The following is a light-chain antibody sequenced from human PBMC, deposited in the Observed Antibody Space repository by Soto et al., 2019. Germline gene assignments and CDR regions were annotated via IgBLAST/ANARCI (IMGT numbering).Light chain of an antibody. CDR1: SSDVGGYNY. V-gene: IGLV2-14*01. CDR3: SSYTSSSTPLHVV. CDR2: DVS. Sequence: QSALTQPASVSGSPGQSITISCTGTSSDVGGYNYVSWYPQHPGKAPKLRIYDVSNRPSGVSNRFSGSKSGNTASLTISGLQAEDEADYYCSSYTSSSTPLHVVFGGGTKLTVL. J-gene: IGLJ2*01.